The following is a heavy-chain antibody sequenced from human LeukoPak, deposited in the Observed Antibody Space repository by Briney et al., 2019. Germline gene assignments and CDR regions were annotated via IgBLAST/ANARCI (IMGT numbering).Heavy chain of an antibody. J-gene: IGHJ4*02. Sequence: GGSLRLSCAASGFTFSTYAIHWVRQAPGKGLEWVSSISSSSSYIYYADSVKGRFTISRDNAKNSLYLQVNSLRAEDTAIYYCARDRYGTYWGPGTLVSVSS. D-gene: IGHD1-14*01. CDR2: ISSSSSYI. CDR1: GFTFSTYA. V-gene: IGHV3-21*01. CDR3: ARDRYGTY.